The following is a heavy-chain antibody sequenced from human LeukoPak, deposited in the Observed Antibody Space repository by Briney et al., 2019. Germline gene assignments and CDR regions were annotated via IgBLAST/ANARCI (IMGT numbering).Heavy chain of an antibody. CDR1: GGTFSSYA. CDR2: IIPILGIA. Sequence: SVKVSCKASGGTFSSYAISWVRQAPGQGLEWMGRIIPILGIANYAQKFQGRVTITADKSTSTAYMELSSLRSEDTAVYYCAREGAIRDDAFDIWGQGTMVTVSS. V-gene: IGHV1-69*04. J-gene: IGHJ3*02. D-gene: IGHD1-26*01. CDR3: AREGAIRDDAFDI.